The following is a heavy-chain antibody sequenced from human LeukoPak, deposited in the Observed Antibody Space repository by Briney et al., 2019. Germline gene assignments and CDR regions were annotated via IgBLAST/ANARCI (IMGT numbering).Heavy chain of an antibody. J-gene: IGHJ6*03. V-gene: IGHV4-34*01. CDR2: INHSGST. D-gene: IGHD6-25*01. CDR3: VRLAALRGFYYYMDV. CDR1: GGSFSGYY. Sequence: SETLSLTCAVYGGSFSGYYWSWIRQPPGKGLEWIGEINHSGSTNYNPSLKSRVTISVDTSKNLFSLKLSSLSAADTAVYYCVRLAALRGFYYYMDVWGKGTAVTVSS.